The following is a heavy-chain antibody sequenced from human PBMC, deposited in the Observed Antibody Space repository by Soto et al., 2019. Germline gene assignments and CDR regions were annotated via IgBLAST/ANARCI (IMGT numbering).Heavy chain of an antibody. CDR3: ASGSSSSLYYYGMDA. V-gene: IGHV4-59*12. Sequence: SETLSLTCTVSGDSISNYYWSWIRQPPGKGLEWIGYIYYSGSTNYNPSLKSRVTISVDTSKNQFSLKLSSVTAADTAVYYCASGSSSSLYYYGMDAWGQGTTVTVS. D-gene: IGHD6-13*01. CDR2: IYYSGST. CDR1: GDSISNYY. J-gene: IGHJ6*02.